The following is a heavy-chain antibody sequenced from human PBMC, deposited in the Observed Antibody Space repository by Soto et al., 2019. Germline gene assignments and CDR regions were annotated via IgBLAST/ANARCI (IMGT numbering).Heavy chain of an antibody. J-gene: IGHJ4*02. D-gene: IGHD3-16*02. V-gene: IGHV4-59*01. CDR3: ARGDPSRLRLGELSSNFDY. Sequence: SETLSLTCTVSGGSISSYFWSWIRQPPGKGLEWIGYIYYSGSTNYNPSLMSRVTISVDTSKNQFSLRLRSVTAADTAVYYCARGDPSRLRLGELSSNFDYWGQGTLVTVSS. CDR1: GGSISSYF. CDR2: IYYSGST.